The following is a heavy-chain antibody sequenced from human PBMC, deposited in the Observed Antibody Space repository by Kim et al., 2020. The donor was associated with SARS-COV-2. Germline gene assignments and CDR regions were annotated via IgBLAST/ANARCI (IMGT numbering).Heavy chain of an antibody. V-gene: IGHV5-51*01. D-gene: IGHD6-13*01. CDR1: GYIFTHYF. CDR2: IYPGYYPGDSNP. J-gene: IGHJ4*02. Sequence: GESLKISCQASGYIFTHYFIAWVRQMPGEGLEWMGIIYPGYYPGDSNPMYSPSFQGQVTISVDKSINTAYLQWNSLKPSDTAVYYCARPRFSSTWTIFDEWGQGTPVTVSS. CDR3: ARPRFSSTWTIFDE.